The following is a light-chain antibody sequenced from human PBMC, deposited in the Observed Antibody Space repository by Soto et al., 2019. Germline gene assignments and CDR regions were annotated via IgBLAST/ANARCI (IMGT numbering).Light chain of an antibody. CDR3: QPYGSSPPERT. CDR2: GAS. J-gene: IGKJ1*01. CDR1: QSVSSTY. V-gene: IGKV3-20*01. Sequence: EIVLTQSPGTLSLSPGERATLSCRASQSVSSTYLAWYQHKPGQAPRLLIYGASSRATGIPDRFSGSGSGTDFTITISRLEPEDFAGYYCQPYGSSPPERTFGQGTKVEIK.